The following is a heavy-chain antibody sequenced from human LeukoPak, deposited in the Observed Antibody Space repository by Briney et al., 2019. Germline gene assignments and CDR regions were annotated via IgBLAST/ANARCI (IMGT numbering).Heavy chain of an antibody. CDR3: ARAKAVYYYMDV. J-gene: IGHJ6*03. CDR1: GGSISSYD. CDR2: IYTSGST. V-gene: IGHV4-4*07. Sequence: SETLSLTCTVSGGSISSYDWSWLRQPAGKGLEGIGRIYTSGSTNYNPSLTSRVTMSVDTSKPQLSLKLSSVTAADTAVYYCARAKAVYYYMDVWGKGTTVTVSS. D-gene: IGHD6-19*01.